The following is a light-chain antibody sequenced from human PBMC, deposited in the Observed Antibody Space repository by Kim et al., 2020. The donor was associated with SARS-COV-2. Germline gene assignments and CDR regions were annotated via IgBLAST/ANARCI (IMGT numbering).Light chain of an antibody. J-gene: IGLJ2*01. V-gene: IGLV2-14*03. CDR3: SSYTSSNTLVV. CDR1: SSDIGGYKY. Sequence: QSITISCTGTSSDIGGYKYVSWYQQHPGKAPKLMIFDVSNRPSGVSNRFSGSKSGNTASLTISGLQAEDEADYYCSSYTSSNTLVVFGGGTQLTVL. CDR2: DVS.